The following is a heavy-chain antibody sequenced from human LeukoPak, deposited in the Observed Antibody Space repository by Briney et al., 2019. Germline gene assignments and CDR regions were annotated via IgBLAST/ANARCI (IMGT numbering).Heavy chain of an antibody. V-gene: IGHV1-8*01. D-gene: IGHD3-3*01. J-gene: IGHJ6*02. CDR2: MNPNSGNT. CDR3: ARGAVLRFLEWLLYREDSYYYGMDV. Sequence: ASVKVFCKASGYTFTSYDINWVRQATGQGVEWMGWMNPNSGNTGYAQKFQGRVTMTRNTSISTAYMELSSLRSEDTAVYYCARGAVLRFLEWLLYREDSYYYGMDVWGQGTTVTVSS. CDR1: GYTFTSYD.